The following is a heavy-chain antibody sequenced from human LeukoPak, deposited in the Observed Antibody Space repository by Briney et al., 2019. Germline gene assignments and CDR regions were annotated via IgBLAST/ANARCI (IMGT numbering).Heavy chain of an antibody. CDR1: GGSISSGGYS. Sequence: PSETLSLTCAVSGGSISSGGYSWSWIRQPPGKGLEWIGYICHSGSTYYNPSLKSRVTISVDRSKNQFSLKLSSVTAADTAVYYCARLDGYDGVDYWGQGTLVTVSS. V-gene: IGHV4-30-2*01. J-gene: IGHJ4*02. CDR2: ICHSGST. CDR3: ARLDGYDGVDY. D-gene: IGHD5-12*01.